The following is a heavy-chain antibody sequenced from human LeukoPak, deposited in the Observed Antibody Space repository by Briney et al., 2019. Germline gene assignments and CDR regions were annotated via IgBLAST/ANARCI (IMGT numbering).Heavy chain of an antibody. CDR1: GFTFSRYA. V-gene: IGHV3-30-3*01. Sequence: GGSLRLSCAASGFTFSRYALHWVRQAPGKGLEWVALTSSDGSDQYYADFVKGRFTISKDKSKNTLYLQMNSLRAEDTAVYYCARGLYWGQGTLVTVSS. CDR3: ARGLY. CDR2: TSSDGSDQ. J-gene: IGHJ4*02.